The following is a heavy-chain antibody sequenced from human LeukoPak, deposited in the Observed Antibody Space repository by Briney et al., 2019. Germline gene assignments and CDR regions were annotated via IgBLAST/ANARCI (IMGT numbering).Heavy chain of an antibody. D-gene: IGHD1-14*01. CDR3: ARDQPGYYYYMDV. Sequence: SETLSLTCAVSGGSFSGYYWSWIRQPPGKGLEWIGEINHSGSTNYNPSLKSRVTISVDTSKNQFSLKLSSVTAADTAVYYCARDQPGYYYYMDVWGKGTTVTVSS. CDR1: GGSFSGYY. V-gene: IGHV4-34*01. CDR2: INHSGST. J-gene: IGHJ6*03.